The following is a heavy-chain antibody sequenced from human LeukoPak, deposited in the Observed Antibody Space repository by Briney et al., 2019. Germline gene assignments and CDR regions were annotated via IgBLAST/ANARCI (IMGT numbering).Heavy chain of an antibody. V-gene: IGHV4-61*02. J-gene: IGHJ6*03. D-gene: IGHD3-22*01. Sequence: PSQTLSLTCTVSGGSISSGSYYWSWIRQPAGKGLEWIGRIYTSGSTNYNPPLKSRVTISVDTSKNQFSLKLSSVTAADTAVYYCARSPGPSTMIVVVYGYYYMDVWGKGTTVTISS. CDR3: ARSPGPSTMIVVVYGYYYMDV. CDR1: GGSISSGSYY. CDR2: IYTSGST.